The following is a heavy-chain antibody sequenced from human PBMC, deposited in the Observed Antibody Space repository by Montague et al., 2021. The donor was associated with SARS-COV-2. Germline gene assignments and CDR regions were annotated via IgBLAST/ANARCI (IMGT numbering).Heavy chain of an antibody. J-gene: IGHJ4*02. CDR1: GFTYSDYA. D-gene: IGHD1-26*01. CDR2: ISGRGDTT. V-gene: IGHV3-23*01. CDR3: AKARGGTYYYFDY. Sequence: SLRRSCAASGFTYSDYAMTWVRQTPGKGLEWVSTISGRGDTTYYADSVKGRFTISRANSRDTLYLEMNSLRADDAAVYYCAKARGGTYYYFDYWGQGTLVTVSS.